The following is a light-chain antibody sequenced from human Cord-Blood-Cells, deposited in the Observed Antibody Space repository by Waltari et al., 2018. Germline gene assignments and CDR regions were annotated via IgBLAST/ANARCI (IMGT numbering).Light chain of an antibody. CDR2: SNN. V-gene: IGLV1-44*01. CDR1: SSNIGSNT. J-gene: IGLJ2*01. CDR3: AAWDDSLNGVV. Sequence: QSVLTQPPSASGTPGQRVTISCSGRSSNIGSNTVHWYQQPPGTAPKLLIYSNNPRPSGVPDRVSGSKSGTSSSLAISRLQSEDEADYYCAAWDDSLNGVVFGGGTKLTGL.